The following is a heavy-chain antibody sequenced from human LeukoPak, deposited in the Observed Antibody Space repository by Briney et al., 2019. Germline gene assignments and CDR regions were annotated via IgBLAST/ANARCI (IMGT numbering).Heavy chain of an antibody. CDR1: CGYISRCY. CDR2: IYYSGST. D-gene: IGHD1-26*01. V-gene: IGHV4-59*08. J-gene: IGHJ4*02. CDR3: ARLASGSYGPLTPFDY. Sequence: PSETLSLTCSVSCGYISRCYWRWIRQPPGKGLEWIGGIYYSGSTNYNPSLKSRVTISVDTSKNHFSLRLSSLTAADTAVYYSARLASGSYGPLTPFDYWGQGTLVTVSS.